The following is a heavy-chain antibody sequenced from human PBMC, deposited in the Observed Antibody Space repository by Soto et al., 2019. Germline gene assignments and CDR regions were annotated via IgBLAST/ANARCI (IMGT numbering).Heavy chain of an antibody. D-gene: IGHD2-15*01. CDR3: AKDAFGYCSGGSCYYYYMDV. Sequence: GGSLRLSCAASGFTFTSYAMSWVRQAPGKGLEWVSAISHSGGTTYYADSVRGRFTISRDNSKNTLYLQMNSLRAEDTAIYYCAKDAFGYCSGGSCYYYYMDVWGKGTTVTVSS. V-gene: IGHV3-23*01. CDR2: ISHSGGTT. J-gene: IGHJ6*03. CDR1: GFTFTSYA.